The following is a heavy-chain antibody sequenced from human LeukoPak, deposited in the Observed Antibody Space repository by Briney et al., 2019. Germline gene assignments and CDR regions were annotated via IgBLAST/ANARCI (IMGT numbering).Heavy chain of an antibody. J-gene: IGHJ4*02. CDR1: GGSFSGYY. D-gene: IGHD6-19*01. V-gene: IGHV4-34*01. Sequence: SETLSLTCAVYGGSFSGYYWSWIRQPPGKGLEWIGEINHSGSTNYNPSLKSRVTISVDTSKNQFSLKLSSVTAADTAVYYCASFERSSSGRIGGYWGQGTLVTVSS. CDR2: INHSGST. CDR3: ASFERSSSGRIGGY.